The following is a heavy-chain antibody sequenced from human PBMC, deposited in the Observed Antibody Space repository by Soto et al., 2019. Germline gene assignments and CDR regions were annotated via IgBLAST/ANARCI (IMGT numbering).Heavy chain of an antibody. Sequence: EVQLLESGGGLVQPGGSLRLSCAASGFTFSSHHMDWVRQAPGKGLEWVSYISSRSRAIYYADSGKGRFTNSRDNARNSLYLPIISLRDEDSAVYYSAGDYGRGYGMDAWGQGTTVTVSS. J-gene: IGHJ6*02. CDR3: AGDYGRGYGMDA. D-gene: IGHD3-10*01. CDR1: GFTFSSHH. CDR2: ISSRSRAI. V-gene: IGHV3-48*02.